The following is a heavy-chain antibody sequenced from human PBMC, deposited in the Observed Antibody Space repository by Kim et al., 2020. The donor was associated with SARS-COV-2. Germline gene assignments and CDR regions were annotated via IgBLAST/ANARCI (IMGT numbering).Heavy chain of an antibody. D-gene: IGHD6-13*01. J-gene: IGHJ4*02. CDR2: TSTNGGST. CDR1: GFTFSTYA. V-gene: IGHV3-64D*06. CDR3: VKGGYSSSWYRGDY. Sequence: GGSLRLSCSASGFTFSTYAMHWVRQAPGKGLEYVAGTSTNGGSTYYEDSVKDRFTISRDNSKNTLYLQMSSLRAEDTAVYFCVKGGYSSSWYRGDYWGQGTRVTVSS.